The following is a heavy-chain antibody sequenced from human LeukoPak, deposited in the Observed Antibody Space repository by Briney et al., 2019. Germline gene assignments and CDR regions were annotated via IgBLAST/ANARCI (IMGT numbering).Heavy chain of an antibody. CDR3: ARDRGYSYGPSDV. D-gene: IGHD5-18*01. CDR1: GLIFSSYS. CDR2: ISSTSSII. Sequence: GGSLKLSCAASGLIFSSYSMNWVRQAPGKGLEWVSYISSTSSIIYYADSVKGRFTISRDNAKNSLYLQMNSLRAEDTAVYYCARDRGYSYGPSDVWGQGTTVTVSS. J-gene: IGHJ6*02. V-gene: IGHV3-48*04.